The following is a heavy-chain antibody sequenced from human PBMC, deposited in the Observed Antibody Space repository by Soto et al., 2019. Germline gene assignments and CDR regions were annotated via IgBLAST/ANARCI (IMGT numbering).Heavy chain of an antibody. CDR2: IYWNDDK. D-gene: IGHD3-16*01. Sequence: QITLKESGPTLVKPTQTLTLTCTFSGFSLSARGVGVGWIRQPPGKALEWLALIYWNDDKRYSPSLQSRLTTTKDASKNPVVFSMTNVDPADTATYYCAHSPWGAAPDYWGQGTLVTVSS. J-gene: IGHJ4*02. V-gene: IGHV2-5*01. CDR1: GFSLSARGVG. CDR3: AHSPWGAAPDY.